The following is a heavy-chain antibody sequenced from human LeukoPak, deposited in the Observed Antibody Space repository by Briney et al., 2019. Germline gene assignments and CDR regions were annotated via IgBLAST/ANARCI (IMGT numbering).Heavy chain of an antibody. Sequence: SETLSLTCTVSGGSISSHYWSWIRQLPGKGLEWIGYIYYSGSTNYNPSLKSRVTISVDTSKNQFSLKLSSVTAADTAVYYCARAYYDFWSGYGNYYYYVDVWGKGTTVTVSS. J-gene: IGHJ6*03. D-gene: IGHD3-3*01. V-gene: IGHV4-59*11. CDR1: GGSISSHY. CDR2: IYYSGST. CDR3: ARAYYDFWSGYGNYYYYVDV.